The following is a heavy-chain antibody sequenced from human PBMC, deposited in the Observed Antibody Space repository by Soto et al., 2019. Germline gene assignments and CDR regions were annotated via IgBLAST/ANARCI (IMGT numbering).Heavy chain of an antibody. CDR1: GGTFSSYA. CDR3: ARVKLPPYDSSGYFDY. V-gene: IGHV1-69*13. J-gene: IGHJ4*02. D-gene: IGHD3-22*01. CDR2: IIPIFGTA. Sequence: ASVKVSCKASGGTFSSYAISWVRQAPGQGLEWMGGIIPIFGTANYAQKFQGRVTITADESTSTAYMELSSLRSEDTAVYYCARVKLPPYDSSGYFDYWGQGTLVTAPQ.